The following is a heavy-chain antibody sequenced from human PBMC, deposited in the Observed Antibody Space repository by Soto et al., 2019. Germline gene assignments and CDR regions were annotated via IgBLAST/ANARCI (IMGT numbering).Heavy chain of an antibody. V-gene: IGHV3-7*01. D-gene: IGHD3-10*01. CDR2: IKQDGSET. CDR1: GFPFSHYW. Sequence: EVQLVESGGGLVQPGGSLRLSCSASGFPFSHYWMTWVRQAPGKGLEWVANIKQDGSETYYVASMKARFTISRDNAKNSLDLQLNSLRAEDTAVYYCARGHYCALGTYFPVNYMDVWGKGTTVTVSS. CDR3: ARGHYCALGTYFPVNYMDV. J-gene: IGHJ6*03.